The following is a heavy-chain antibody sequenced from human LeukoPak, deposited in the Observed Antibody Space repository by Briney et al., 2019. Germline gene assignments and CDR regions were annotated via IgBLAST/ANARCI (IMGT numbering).Heavy chain of an antibody. V-gene: IGHV3-15*01. D-gene: IGHD6-13*01. CDR2: IKSKADGGTT. CDR3: ATDPLTAAAGYSGIDY. Sequence: GGSLRLSCAASGFTFTNAWMTWVRQAPGKGLDWVGRIKSKADGGTTDYAAPVKGRFTISRDDSKNTLYLQMNSLKTEDTAVYYCATDPLTAAAGYSGIDYWGQGTLVTVSS. CDR1: GFTFTNAW. J-gene: IGHJ4*02.